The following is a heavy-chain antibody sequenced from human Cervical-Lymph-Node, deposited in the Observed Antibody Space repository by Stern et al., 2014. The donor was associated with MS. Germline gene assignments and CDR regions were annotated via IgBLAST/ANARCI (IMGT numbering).Heavy chain of an antibody. D-gene: IGHD5-24*01. V-gene: IGHV3-21*01. J-gene: IGHJ4*02. CDR3: ARQDGYNLDY. CDR1: GFTFSYYD. CDR2: ISSGCAYL. Sequence: EVQLVQSGGDLVKPGGSLRLSCEASGFTFSYYDMNWVRQAPGKGLEWVSAISSGCAYLYYADSGKGRFTISRDNAKNSLYLQMNSLRAEDTAVYYCARQDGYNLDYWGRGTLVTVSS.